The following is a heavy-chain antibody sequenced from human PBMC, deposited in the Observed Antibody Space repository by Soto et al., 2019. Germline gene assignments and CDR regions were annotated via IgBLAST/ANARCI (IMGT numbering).Heavy chain of an antibody. CDR2: IKSKIDGGTT. J-gene: IGHJ4*02. CDR1: GFTFSNAW. Sequence: EVQLVESGGGFVKPGGSLILSCAASGFTFSNAWMSWVRQAPGKGLEWVARIKSKIDGGTTDHAAPVKGRFTISRDDSKNTLYLQMYSPETEDTAVYYCTTYDYILGSDRYRWAYWGQGALVTVSS. D-gene: IGHD3-16*02. CDR3: TTYDYILGSDRYRWAY. V-gene: IGHV3-15*01.